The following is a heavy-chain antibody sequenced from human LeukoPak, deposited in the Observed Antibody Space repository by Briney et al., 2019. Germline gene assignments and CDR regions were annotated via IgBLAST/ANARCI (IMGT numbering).Heavy chain of an antibody. CDR1: GGSFSGYY. CDR3: ARVYYYEGSGYPDY. D-gene: IGHD3-22*01. Sequence: PSETLSLTCAVYGGSFSGYYWSWIRQPPGKGLEWIGEINHSGSTNYNPSLKSRVTISVDTSKNQFSLRLSSVTAADTAVYYCARVYYYEGSGYPDYWGQGTLVTVSS. V-gene: IGHV4-34*01. J-gene: IGHJ4*02. CDR2: INHSGST.